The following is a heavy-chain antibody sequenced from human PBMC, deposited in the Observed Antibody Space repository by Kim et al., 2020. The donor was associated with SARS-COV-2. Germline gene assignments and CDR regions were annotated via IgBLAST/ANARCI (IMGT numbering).Heavy chain of an antibody. V-gene: IGHV4-39*01. CDR2: IYDSGST. D-gene: IGHD3-22*01. J-gene: IGHJ4*02. Sequence: SETLSLTCTVSGGSISSSSYYWGWLRQPTGKGLEWIGSIYDSGSTYYNPSLKRRVTISVDTSKNQFSLKLSSVTAAGTAVYYCARQMGITMIVVVISTHFDYWGQGTLVTVSS. CDR3: ARQMGITMIVVVISTHFDY. CDR1: GGSISSSSYY.